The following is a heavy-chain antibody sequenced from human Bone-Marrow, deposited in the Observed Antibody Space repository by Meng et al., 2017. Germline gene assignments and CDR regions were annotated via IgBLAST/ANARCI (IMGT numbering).Heavy chain of an antibody. D-gene: IGHD3-22*01. J-gene: IGHJ5*02. CDR1: GGSFSGYY. V-gene: IGHV4-34*01. CDR3: ARVGVVVITPNWFDP. CDR2: INHSGST. Sequence: HVQTWAVGLLRPSETLFLSSAVYGGSFSGYYWSWIRQPPGKGLEWIGEINHSGSTNYNPSLKSRVTISVDTSKNQFSLKLSSVTAADTAVYYCARVGVVVITPNWFDPWGQGTLVTVSS.